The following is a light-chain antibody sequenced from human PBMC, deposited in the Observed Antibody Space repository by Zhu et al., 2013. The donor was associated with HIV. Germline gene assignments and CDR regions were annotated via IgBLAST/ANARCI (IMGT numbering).Light chain of an antibody. CDR1: QSVDNNY. J-gene: IGKJ3*01. V-gene: IGKV3-20*01. CDR2: GAS. CDR3: QQTKSYPFS. Sequence: EIVLTQSPGTLSLSPGERAALSCRASQSVDNNYFAWFQHKPAQAPRLLIYGASNRATGIPDRFSGSGSGTEFALTIYGLQAEDSATYYCQQTKSYPFSFGPGTKV.